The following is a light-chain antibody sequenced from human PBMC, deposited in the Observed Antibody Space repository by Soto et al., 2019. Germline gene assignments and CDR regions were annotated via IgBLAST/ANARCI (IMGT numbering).Light chain of an antibody. J-gene: IGKJ4*01. CDR3: QQYDDYPLT. Sequence: DIQMTQSPSTLSASVGDRVTITCTASQSIKNWLAWYQQKPGTAPKFLIYGASTLESGVPSRFSGSGSGTEFTLTISSLQADDFATYFCQQYDDYPLTFGGGTKVEIK. CDR1: QSIKNW. V-gene: IGKV1-5*01. CDR2: GAS.